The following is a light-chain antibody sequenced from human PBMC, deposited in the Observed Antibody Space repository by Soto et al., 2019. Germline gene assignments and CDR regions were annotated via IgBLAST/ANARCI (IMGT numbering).Light chain of an antibody. CDR1: QSISSD. CDR3: QQSYSTPRP. CDR2: AAS. Sequence: DIQMTQSPSSLSASVGDRVTITCRASQSISSDLNWYQQKPGKAPTVLLYAASTLQSGVPSTFSGSGSGTDFNLTISSLQPEAFATYSCQQSYSTPRPFGQGTKVDIK. V-gene: IGKV1-39*01. J-gene: IGKJ1*01.